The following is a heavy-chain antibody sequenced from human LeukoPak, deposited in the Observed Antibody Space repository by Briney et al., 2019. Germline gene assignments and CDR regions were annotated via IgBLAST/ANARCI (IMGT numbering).Heavy chain of an antibody. CDR1: GGTFSSYA. Sequence: SVKVSCKASGGTFSSYAISWVRQAPGQGLEWMGGIIPIFGTANYAQKFQGRVTITADESTSTAYMELSSLRSEDTAVYYCARVVPTAVYFDYWAREPWSPSPQ. CDR3: ARVVPTAVYFDY. J-gene: IGHJ4*02. CDR2: IIPIFGTA. D-gene: IGHD2-2*01. V-gene: IGHV1-69*13.